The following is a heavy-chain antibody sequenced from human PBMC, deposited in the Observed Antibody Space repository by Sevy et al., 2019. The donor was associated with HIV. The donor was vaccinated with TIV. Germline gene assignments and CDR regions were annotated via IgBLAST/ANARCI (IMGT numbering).Heavy chain of an antibody. CDR2: ISSSSSYI. CDR1: GFTFSSYS. J-gene: IGHJ4*02. V-gene: IGHV3-21*01. CDR3: AREGYYYDSSGYYYGRCFDY. D-gene: IGHD3-22*01. Sequence: GGSLRLSCAASGFTFSSYSMNWVRQAPGKGLEWVSSISSSSSYIYYADSVKGRFTISRDNAKNSLYLQMNSLRAEDTAVYYCAREGYYYDSSGYYYGRCFDYWGQGTLVTVSS.